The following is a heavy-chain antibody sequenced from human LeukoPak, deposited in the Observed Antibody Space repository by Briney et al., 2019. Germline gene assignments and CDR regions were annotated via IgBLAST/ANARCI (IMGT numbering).Heavy chain of an antibody. Sequence: PGGSLRLSCAASGFTFSTYSMNWVRQAPGKGLEWVSSISSTSNYIYYADSVKGRFTISRDNSKNSLYLQMNSLRAEDTALYYCSKSPSGTYGIDYWGQGTLVTVSS. V-gene: IGHV3-21*04. CDR3: SKSPSGTYGIDY. J-gene: IGHJ4*02. D-gene: IGHD1-26*01. CDR1: GFTFSTYS. CDR2: ISSTSNYI.